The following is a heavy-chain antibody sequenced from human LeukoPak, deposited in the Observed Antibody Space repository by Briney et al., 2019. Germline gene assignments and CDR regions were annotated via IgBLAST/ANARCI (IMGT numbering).Heavy chain of an antibody. Sequence: LGGSLRLSCAASGFTFSSCAMSWVRQAPGKGLEWVSGISDAGAITYYADSVKGRFTISRSQSTNTLYLQMDSLRAEDTSLYYCARGGTTWHGFDSWGQGTLVTVSS. J-gene: IGHJ4*02. CDR1: GFTFSSCA. CDR3: ARGGTTWHGFDS. V-gene: IGHV3-23*01. D-gene: IGHD1-14*01. CDR2: ISDAGAIT.